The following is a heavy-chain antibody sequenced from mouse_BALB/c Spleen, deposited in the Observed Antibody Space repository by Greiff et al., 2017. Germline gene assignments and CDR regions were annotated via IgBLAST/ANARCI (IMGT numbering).Heavy chain of an antibody. V-gene: IGHV1-7*01. J-gene: IGHJ3*01. CDR1: GYTFTSYW. CDR2: INPSTGYT. Sequence: QVQLQQSGADLAKPGASVKMSCKASGYTFTSYWMHWVKQRPGQGLEWIGYINPSTGYTEYNQKFKDKATLTADKSSSTAYMQLSSLTSEDSAVYYCARYDYAYWGQGTLVTVSA. CDR3: ARYDYAY. D-gene: IGHD2-4*01.